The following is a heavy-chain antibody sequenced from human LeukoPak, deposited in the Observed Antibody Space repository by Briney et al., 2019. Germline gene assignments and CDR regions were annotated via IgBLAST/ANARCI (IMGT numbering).Heavy chain of an antibody. J-gene: IGHJ6*04. CDR3: AELGITMIGGV. Sequence: GGSLRLSCAASGSGFTFNNYWMHWVRQAPGKGLVWVSRINADGSTTSYADSVRGRFTISRDNAKNTLYLQMNSLRAEDTAVYYCAELGITMIGGVWGKGTTVTISS. CDR1: GSGFTFNNYW. CDR2: INADGSTT. V-gene: IGHV3-74*01. D-gene: IGHD3-10*02.